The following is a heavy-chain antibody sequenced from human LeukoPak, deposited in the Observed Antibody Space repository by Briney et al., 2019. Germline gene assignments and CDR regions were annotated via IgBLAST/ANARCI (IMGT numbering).Heavy chain of an antibody. V-gene: IGHV4-39*07. J-gene: IGHJ4*02. Sequence: SETLSLTCTVSGGSISSSSYYWGWIRQPPGKGLEWIGSIYYSGSTYYNPSLKSRVTISVDTSKNQFSLKLSSVTAADTAVYYCARGVPAAWNIDYWGQGTLVTVSS. CDR1: GGSISSSSYY. CDR3: ARGVPAAWNIDY. D-gene: IGHD2-2*01. CDR2: IYYSGST.